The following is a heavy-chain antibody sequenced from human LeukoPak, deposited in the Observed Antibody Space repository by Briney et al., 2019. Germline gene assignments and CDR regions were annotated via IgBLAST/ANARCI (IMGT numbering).Heavy chain of an antibody. CDR1: GFSLSNYW. Sequence: GGSLRLSCAASGFSLSNYWMNWVRKAPGKGLEWVANIKQDGSEKNYVDSVKGRFSISRDNAKNSLILQMNSLRDEDTAVYYCARGVWAPFDSWGQGTLVSVSS. D-gene: IGHD7-27*01. CDR2: IKQDGSEK. V-gene: IGHV3-7*01. CDR3: ARGVWAPFDS. J-gene: IGHJ4*02.